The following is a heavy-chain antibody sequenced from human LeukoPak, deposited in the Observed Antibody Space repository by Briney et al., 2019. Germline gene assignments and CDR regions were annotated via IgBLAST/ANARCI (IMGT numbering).Heavy chain of an antibody. CDR1: GFTFDDYA. D-gene: IGHD3-9*01. Sequence: PGGSLRLSCAASGFTFDDYAMHWVRQAPGKGLEWVSGISWNSGSIGYADSVKGRFTISRDNAKNSLYLQMNSLRAEDTAVYYCARPLYILTGYNPPYELGYWGQGTLVTVSS. CDR3: ARPLYILTGYNPPYELGY. CDR2: ISWNSGSI. J-gene: IGHJ4*02. V-gene: IGHV3-9*01.